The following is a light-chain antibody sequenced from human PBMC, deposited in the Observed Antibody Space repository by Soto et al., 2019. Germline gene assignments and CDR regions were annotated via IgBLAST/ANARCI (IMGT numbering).Light chain of an antibody. CDR3: CSYAGTTTHTV. J-gene: IGLJ7*01. Sequence: QSALTQPASVSRSPGQSITFSCTGTSSDVGSYNLVSWYQQHPGRAPKLIISEVNKRPSGISDRFSGSKSGSTASLTISGLQAEDEADYYCCSYAGTTTHTVFGGGTQLTVL. CDR1: SSDVGSYNL. CDR2: EVN. V-gene: IGLV2-23*02.